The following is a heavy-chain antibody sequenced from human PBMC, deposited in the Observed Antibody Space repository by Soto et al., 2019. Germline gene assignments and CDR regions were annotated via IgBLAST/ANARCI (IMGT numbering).Heavy chain of an antibody. J-gene: IGHJ6*02. V-gene: IGHV1-69*01. D-gene: IGHD2-2*01. Sequence: QVQLVQSGAEVKKPWSSVKVSCKASGDTFSSYAISWVRQAPGQGLEWMGGIIPISGTANYAQKFQGRVTITADESTSTAYRELSSLRSEETAVYYCARSQGSSTSLEIYYYYYYGMDVWGQGTTVTVSS. CDR1: GDTFSSYA. CDR3: ARSQGSSTSLEIYYYYYYGMDV. CDR2: IIPISGTA.